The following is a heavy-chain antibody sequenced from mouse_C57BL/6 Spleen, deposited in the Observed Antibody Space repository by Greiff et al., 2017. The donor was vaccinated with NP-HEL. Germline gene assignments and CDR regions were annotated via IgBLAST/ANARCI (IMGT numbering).Heavy chain of an antibody. CDR3: AKEGGIPFAY. J-gene: IGHJ3*01. CDR1: GFSLTSYG. V-gene: IGHV2-5*01. Sequence: QVQLKESGPGLVQPSQSLSITCTVSGFSLTSYGVHWVRQSPGKGLEWLGVIWRGGSTDYNAAFMSRLSTTKDNAKSQVFFKMNSLQADDTAIYYCAKEGGIPFAYWGQGTLVTVSA. CDR2: IWRGGST.